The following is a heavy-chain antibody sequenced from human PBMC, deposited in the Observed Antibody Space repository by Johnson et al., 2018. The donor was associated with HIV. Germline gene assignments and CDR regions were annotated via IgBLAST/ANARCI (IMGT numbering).Heavy chain of an antibody. Sequence: QMQLVESGGGVVQPGRSLTLSCVASGFTFSSYGMHWVRQAPGKGLEWVAVISYDGRNKYYADSVKGRFTISRDNAKNTLYLHMNCLRPDDTAVYYCAKTCCGSKRDAFDIWGQGTMVSVSS. J-gene: IGHJ3*02. CDR1: GFTFSSYG. D-gene: IGHD1-26*01. CDR2: ISYDGRNK. V-gene: IGHV3-30*18. CDR3: AKTCCGSKRDAFDI.